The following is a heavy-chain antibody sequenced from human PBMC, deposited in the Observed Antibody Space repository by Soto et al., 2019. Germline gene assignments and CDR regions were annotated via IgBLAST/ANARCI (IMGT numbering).Heavy chain of an antibody. Sequence: GGSLRLSCAASGFTFSSYGMHWVRQAPGKGLEWVAVISYDGSNKYYADSVKGRFTISRDNSKNTLYLQMDSLRAEDTAVYYCAKADHKWDIVLMVYGGGSDYWGQGTPVTVSS. J-gene: IGHJ4*02. CDR2: ISYDGSNK. CDR1: GFTFSSYG. V-gene: IGHV3-30*18. D-gene: IGHD2-8*01. CDR3: AKADHKWDIVLMVYGGGSDY.